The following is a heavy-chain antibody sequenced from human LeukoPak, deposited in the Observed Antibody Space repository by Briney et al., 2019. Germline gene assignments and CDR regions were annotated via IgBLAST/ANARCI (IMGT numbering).Heavy chain of an antibody. Sequence: ASVKVSCKDSGYTFTSYGISWVRQAPGQGLEWMGWISAYNGNTNYAQKLQGRVTMTTDTSTSTAYMELRSLRSDDTAVYYCAGRARRGYFDYWGQGTLVTVSS. D-gene: IGHD3-10*01. CDR3: AGRARRGYFDY. V-gene: IGHV1-18*01. CDR2: ISAYNGNT. CDR1: GYTFTSYG. J-gene: IGHJ4*02.